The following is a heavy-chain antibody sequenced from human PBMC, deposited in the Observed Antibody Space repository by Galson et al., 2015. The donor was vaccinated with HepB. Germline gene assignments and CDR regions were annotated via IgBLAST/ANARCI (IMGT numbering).Heavy chain of an antibody. CDR1: GYTFTSYD. CDR3: ARRIGYSYDEWLMGSFGY. V-gene: IGHV1-8*01. D-gene: IGHD5-18*01. CDR2: MNPNSGNT. J-gene: IGHJ4*02. Sequence: SVKVSCKASGYTFTSYDINWVRQATGQGLEWMGWMNPNSGNTGYAQKFQGRVTMTRDTSISTAYMELSSLRSEDTAVYYCARRIGYSYDEWLMGSFGYWGQGTLVTVSS.